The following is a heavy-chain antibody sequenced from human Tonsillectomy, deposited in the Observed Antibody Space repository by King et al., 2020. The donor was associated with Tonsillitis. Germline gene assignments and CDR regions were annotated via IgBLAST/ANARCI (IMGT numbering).Heavy chain of an antibody. J-gene: IGHJ5*02. CDR3: ARENLGSGSYFGWFDP. D-gene: IGHD3-10*01. CDR1: GGSISSGDYY. CDR2: IDYSGSS. V-gene: IGHV4-31*03. Sequence: VQLQESGPGLVKPSQTLSLTCSVSGGSISSGDYYWSWIRPHPGKGLEWIGYIDYSGSSYYNPSLKSRVTLSVDTSQNQFSLKLSSLTAADTAVYYCARENLGSGSYFGWFDPWGQGTLVAVSS.